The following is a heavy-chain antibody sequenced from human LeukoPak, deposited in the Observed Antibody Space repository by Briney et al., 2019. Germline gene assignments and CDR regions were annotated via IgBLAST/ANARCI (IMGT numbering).Heavy chain of an antibody. J-gene: IGHJ3*02. V-gene: IGHV3-30*03. D-gene: IGHD3-22*01. CDR1: GFTFSSYG. CDR3: ASEELYYPMGTGAFDI. Sequence: GGSLRLSCAASGFTFSSYGMHWVRQAPGKGLEWVAVISYDGSNKYYADSVKGRFTISRDNSKNTLYLQMNSLRAEDTAVYYCASEELYYPMGTGAFDIWGQGTMVTVSS. CDR2: ISYDGSNK.